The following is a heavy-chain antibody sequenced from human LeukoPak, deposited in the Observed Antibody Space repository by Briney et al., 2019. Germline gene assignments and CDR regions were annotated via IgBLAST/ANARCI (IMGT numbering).Heavy chain of an antibody. CDR3: ATDRKNYYGSGSYYAPPPV. CDR1: GGTFSSYA. CDR2: IIPIFGTA. D-gene: IGHD3-10*01. Sequence: SVKVSCKASGGTFSSYAISWVRQAPGQGLEWMGGIIPIFGTANYAQKFQGRVTITADESTSTAYMELSSLRSEDTAVYYCATDRKNYYGSGSYYAPPPVWGQGTLVTVSS. J-gene: IGHJ4*02. V-gene: IGHV1-69*13.